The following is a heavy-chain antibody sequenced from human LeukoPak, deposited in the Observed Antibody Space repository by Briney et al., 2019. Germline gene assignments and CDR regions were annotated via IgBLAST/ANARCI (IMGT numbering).Heavy chain of an antibody. D-gene: IGHD5-18*01. V-gene: IGHV5-10-1*01. CDR3: ARVARYRYGRGAFDI. J-gene: IGHJ3*02. CDR2: TDPSDSYT. Sequence: GESLKISCTGSGYSFTSYWITWVREIPGKGLEWMGRTDPSDSYTNYSPSFQGHVTISTDKSISTAYLQWSSLKASDTALYYCARVARYRYGRGAFDIWGQGTMVTVSS. CDR1: GYSFTSYW.